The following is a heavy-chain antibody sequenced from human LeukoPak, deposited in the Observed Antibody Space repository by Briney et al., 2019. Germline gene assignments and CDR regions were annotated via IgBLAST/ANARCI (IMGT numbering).Heavy chain of an antibody. Sequence: GGSLRLSCAASGFTLSRYWMQWVRQAPGKGLVWVSRINIEGSTTEYADSVKGRFTISRGIALNTLYLQMNGLRVEDTALYYCTRGTTTGTADWFDLWGQGTLVTVSS. CDR2: INIEGSTT. CDR1: GFTLSRYW. J-gene: IGHJ5*02. V-gene: IGHV3-74*03. D-gene: IGHD1-1*01. CDR3: TRGTTTGTADWFDL.